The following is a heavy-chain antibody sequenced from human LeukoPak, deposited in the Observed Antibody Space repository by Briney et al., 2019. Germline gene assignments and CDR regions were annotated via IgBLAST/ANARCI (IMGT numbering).Heavy chain of an antibody. V-gene: IGHV3-49*04. Sequence: GRSLRLSCTASGFTFGDYAMSWVRQAPEKGLEWVGFIRSKALGGTTEYAASVKGRFTISRDDSKSIAYLQMNSLKTEDTAVYYCTRDWARITAAGTAAFDIWGQGTMVTVSS. CDR1: GFTFGDYA. CDR3: TRDWARITAAGTAAFDI. J-gene: IGHJ3*02. CDR2: IRSKALGGTT. D-gene: IGHD6-13*01.